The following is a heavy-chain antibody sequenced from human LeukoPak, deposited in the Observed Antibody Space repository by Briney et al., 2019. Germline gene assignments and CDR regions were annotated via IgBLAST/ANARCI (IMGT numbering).Heavy chain of an antibody. Sequence: ASVKVSCKVSGYTLTELSMHWVRQAPGQGLEWMGWINPNSGGTNYAQKFQGRVTMTRDTSISTAYMKLSRLRSDDTAVYYCTGVWFGEFFDYWGQGTLVTVSS. D-gene: IGHD3-10*01. CDR3: TGVWFGEFFDY. CDR1: GYTLTELS. V-gene: IGHV1-2*02. CDR2: INPNSGGT. J-gene: IGHJ4*02.